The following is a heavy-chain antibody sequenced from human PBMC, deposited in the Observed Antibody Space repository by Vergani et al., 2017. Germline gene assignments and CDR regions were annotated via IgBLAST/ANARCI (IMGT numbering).Heavy chain of an antibody. J-gene: IGHJ3*01. CDR2: ISWNSGAV. CDR3: TKGSVYYHDSAGHGYDPYTGFDL. D-gene: IGHD5-12*01. V-gene: IGHV3-9*01. Sequence: EVDLVESGGGLAQPGGSLRLSCEASGITFWKFGMHWVLQGPGKGLEWVSGISWNSGAVDYADSVRGRFTISRDNAKNSLFLEMNSLRFEDTAVYFCTKGSVYYHDSAGHGYDPYTGFDLWGQGTLVTVSS. CDR1: GITFWKFG.